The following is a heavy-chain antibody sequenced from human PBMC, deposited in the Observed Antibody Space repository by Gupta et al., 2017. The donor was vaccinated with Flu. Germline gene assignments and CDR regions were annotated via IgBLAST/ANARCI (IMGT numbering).Heavy chain of an antibody. J-gene: IGHJ6*03. CDR3: TRQGNNSSSWKDYYYYYMDV. V-gene: IGHV3-73*01. CDR2: IRSKANSYAT. D-gene: IGHD6-13*01. Sequence: WVGRIRSKANSYATAYAASVKGRFTISRDDSKNTAYLQMNSLKTEDTAVYYCTRQGNNSSSWKDYYYYYMDVWGKGTTVTVSS.